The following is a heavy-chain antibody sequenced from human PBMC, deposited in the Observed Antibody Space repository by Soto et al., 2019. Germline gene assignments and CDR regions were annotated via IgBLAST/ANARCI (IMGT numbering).Heavy chain of an antibody. CDR1: GFTFDDYT. Sequence: GGSLRLSCAASGFTFDDYTMHWVRQPPGKGLEWVSLISWDGSSAYYADSVKGRFTISRDNSKNSLYLHMNSLRTEDTALYYCAKGSITTVVTTDGLDYWGQGTLVTVSS. D-gene: IGHD4-17*01. CDR3: AKGSITTVVTTDGLDY. V-gene: IGHV3-43*01. CDR2: ISWDGSSA. J-gene: IGHJ4*02.